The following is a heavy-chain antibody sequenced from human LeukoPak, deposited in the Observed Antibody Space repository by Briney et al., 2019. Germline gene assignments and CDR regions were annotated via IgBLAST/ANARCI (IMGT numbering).Heavy chain of an antibody. CDR1: RYTFTSYD. CDR2: MNPNSGNT. V-gene: IGHV1-8*01. D-gene: IGHD6-13*01. CDR3: ASLSIAAAGSPSGSGYYYYGMDV. J-gene: IGHJ6*02. Sequence: ASVKVSCKASRYTFTSYDINWVRHATGQGLEWMGWMNPNSGNTGYAQKFQGRVTMTTNTSISTAYMELSSLRSEDTAVYYCASLSIAAAGSPSGSGYYYYGMDVWGQGTTVTVSS.